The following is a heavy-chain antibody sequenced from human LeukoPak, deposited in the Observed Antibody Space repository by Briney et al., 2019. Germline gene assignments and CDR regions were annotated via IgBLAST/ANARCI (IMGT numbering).Heavy chain of an antibody. CDR2: IYYSGST. CDR1: GGSISSSSYY. D-gene: IGHD3-22*01. CDR3: ARVCRRNYYDSSGPNYYYYGMDV. Sequence: SETLSLTCTVSGGSISSSSYYWGWIRQPPGKGLEWIGYIYYSGSTYYNPSLKSRVTISVDTSKNQFSLKLSSVTAADTAVYYCARVCRRNYYDSSGPNYYYYGMDVWGQGTTVTVSS. V-gene: IGHV4-31*03. J-gene: IGHJ6*02.